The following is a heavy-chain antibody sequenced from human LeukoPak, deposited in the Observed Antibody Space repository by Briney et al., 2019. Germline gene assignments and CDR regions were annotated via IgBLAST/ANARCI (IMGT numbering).Heavy chain of an antibody. CDR3: ARLYCTSSACYALDY. Sequence: SQTLSLTCAISGDSVSSTNTAWNWIRQSPLRGLEWLGRTYYRSKWSTDYAESMKGRININPDTSKNQFSLQLNSVTPEDTAIYYCARLYCTSSACYALDYWGQGTLVTVSS. CDR2: TYYRSKWST. CDR1: GDSVSSTNTA. J-gene: IGHJ4*02. D-gene: IGHD2-8*01. V-gene: IGHV6-1*01.